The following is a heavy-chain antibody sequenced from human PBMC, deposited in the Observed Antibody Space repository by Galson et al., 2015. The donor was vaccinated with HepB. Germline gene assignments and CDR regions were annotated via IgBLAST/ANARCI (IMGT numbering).Heavy chain of an antibody. J-gene: IGHJ5*02. CDR2: FSYDGSYK. D-gene: IGHD3-16*01. V-gene: IGHV3-30*18. Sequence: FLRLSCADSGFTVSNYGIHWVRQAPRKGLEWLPVFSYDGSYKYYADSVKVRFSVSRDSSRSTLYLQMNSLGTEDTAVYYCAKGGPGRIFMMINRSLGFDPWGQGTLVTVSS. CDR1: GFTVSNYG. CDR3: AKGGPGRIFMMINRSLGFDP.